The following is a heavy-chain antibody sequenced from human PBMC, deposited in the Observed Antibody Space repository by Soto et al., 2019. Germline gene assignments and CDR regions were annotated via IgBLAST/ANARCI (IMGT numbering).Heavy chain of an antibody. CDR3: ASLERLSGYYARGRVNYYFDY. J-gene: IGHJ4*02. CDR2: IYYSGST. D-gene: IGHD3-22*01. CDR1: GGSISSSSYY. Sequence: SETLSLTCTVSGGSISSSSYYWGWIRQPPGKGLEWIGSIYYSGSTYYNPSLKSRVTISVDTSKNQFSLKLSSVTAADTAVYYCASLERLSGYYARGRVNYYFDYWGQGTLVTVSS. V-gene: IGHV4-39*01.